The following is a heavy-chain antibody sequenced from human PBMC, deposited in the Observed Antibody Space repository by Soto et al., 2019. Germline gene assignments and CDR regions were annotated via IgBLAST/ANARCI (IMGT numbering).Heavy chain of an antibody. CDR1: GVSVSSGSFY. CDR2: ISYSGST. D-gene: IGHD4-17*01. CDR3: GRGATVTQSDY. J-gene: IGHJ4*01. Sequence: QVQLQESGPGLVKPSETLSLTCTVSGVSVSSGSFYRTCIRQPPGKGLKSIGFISYSGSTNYNPSLKSRVTISLDTSRSQNSLKVSSVTAADTGVYSCGRGATVTQSDYRGHGPRVTVSP. V-gene: IGHV4-61*01.